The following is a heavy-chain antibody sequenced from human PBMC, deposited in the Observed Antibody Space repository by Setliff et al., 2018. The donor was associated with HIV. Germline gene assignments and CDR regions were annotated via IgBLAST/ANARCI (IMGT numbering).Heavy chain of an antibody. V-gene: IGHV4-59*01. CDR2: IYYSGST. D-gene: IGHD1-26*01. CDR1: GGSISNYY. CDR3: ARAGDGSPFYYYYYMDV. Sequence: SETLSLTCTVSGGSISNYYWSWIRQPPGKGLQWIGYIYYSGSTNYNPSLKSRVTISVDTSKNQFSLRLSSMTAADTAVYYCARAGDGSPFYYYYYMDVWGKGTTVTVSS. J-gene: IGHJ6*03.